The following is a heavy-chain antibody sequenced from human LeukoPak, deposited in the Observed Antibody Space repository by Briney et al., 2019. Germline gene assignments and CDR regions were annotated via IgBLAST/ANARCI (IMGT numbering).Heavy chain of an antibody. J-gene: IGHJ4*02. CDR1: GFTFSSYS. D-gene: IGHD3-22*01. V-gene: IGHV4-59*01. CDR2: IYYSGST. Sequence: PGGSLRLSCAASGFTFSSYSMNWVRQAPGKGLEWIGYIYYSGSTYYNPSLKSRVTISVDTSKNQFSLKLSSVTAADTAVYYCARALDGYYLYYFDYWGQGTLVTVSS. CDR3: ARALDGYYLYYFDY.